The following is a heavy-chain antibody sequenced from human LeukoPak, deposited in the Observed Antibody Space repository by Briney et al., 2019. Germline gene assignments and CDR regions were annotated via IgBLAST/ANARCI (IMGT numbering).Heavy chain of an antibody. CDR3: AKDLRRIVGATKGMDV. Sequence: GGSLRLSCAASGFTFSSYGMHWVRQAPGKGLEWLAFIRYDGSNKYYADSVKGRFTISRDNSKNTLYLQMNSLRAEDTAVYYCAKDLRRIVGATKGMDVWGKGTTVTVSS. CDR1: GFTFSSYG. V-gene: IGHV3-30*02. J-gene: IGHJ6*03. D-gene: IGHD1-26*01. CDR2: IRYDGSNK.